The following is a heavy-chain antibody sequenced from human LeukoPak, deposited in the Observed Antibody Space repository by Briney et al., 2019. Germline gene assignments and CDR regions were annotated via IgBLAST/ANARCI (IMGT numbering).Heavy chain of an antibody. Sequence: SETLSLTCTVSGGSISSYYWGWIRQPPGKGLEWIGSIYYSGSTYYNPSLKSRVTISVDTSKNQFSLKLSSVTAADTAVYYCARGLMGDDISFGYWGQGTLVTVSS. D-gene: IGHD3-9*01. J-gene: IGHJ4*02. CDR3: ARGLMGDDISFGY. V-gene: IGHV4-39*07. CDR2: IYYSGST. CDR1: GGSISSYY.